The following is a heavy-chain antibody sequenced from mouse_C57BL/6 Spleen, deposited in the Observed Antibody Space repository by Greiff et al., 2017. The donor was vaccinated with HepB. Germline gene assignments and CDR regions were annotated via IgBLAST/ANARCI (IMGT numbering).Heavy chain of an antibody. CDR2: ISDGGSYT. J-gene: IGHJ2*01. Sequence: EVQLVESGGGLVKPGGSLKLSCAASGFTFSSYSMSWVRQTPEKRLEWVATISDGGSYTYYPDNVKGRFTIARDNAKNNLYLQMSRLKSEDTAMYYCARVLLRGYSFDYWGQGTTLTVSS. D-gene: IGHD3-3*01. CDR3: ARVLLRGYSFDY. CDR1: GFTFSSYS. V-gene: IGHV5-4*01.